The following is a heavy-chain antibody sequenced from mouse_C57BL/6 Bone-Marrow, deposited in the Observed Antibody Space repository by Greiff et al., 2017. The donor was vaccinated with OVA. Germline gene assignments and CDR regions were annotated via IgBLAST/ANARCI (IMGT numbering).Heavy chain of an antibody. V-gene: IGHV14-4*01. Sequence: QLQQSGAELVRPGASVKLSCTASGFNIKDDYMHWVKQRPEQGLEWIGWIDPENGDTEYASKFQGKATITADTSSNTAYLQLSSLTSEDTAVYYCTTITTVVASDYWGQGTTLTVSS. D-gene: IGHD1-1*01. CDR3: TTITTVVASDY. CDR1: GFNIKDDY. CDR2: IDPENGDT. J-gene: IGHJ2*01.